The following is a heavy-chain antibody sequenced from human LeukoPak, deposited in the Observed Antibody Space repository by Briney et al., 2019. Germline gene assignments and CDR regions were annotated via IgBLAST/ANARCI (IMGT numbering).Heavy chain of an antibody. CDR1: GFTFSSYS. D-gene: IGHD2-15*01. CDR3: ARVYCSGGSCSTGDYFDY. CDR2: ISSSSSTI. V-gene: IGHV3-48*01. Sequence: PGGSLRLSCAASGFTFSSYSMNWVRQAPGKGLEWVSYISSSSSTIYYADSVKGRFTISRDNAKNSLYLQMNSLRAEYTAVYYCARVYCSGGSCSTGDYFDYWGQGTLVTVSS. J-gene: IGHJ4*02.